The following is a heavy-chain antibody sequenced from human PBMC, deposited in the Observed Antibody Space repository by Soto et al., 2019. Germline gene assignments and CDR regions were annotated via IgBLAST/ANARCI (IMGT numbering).Heavy chain of an antibody. D-gene: IGHD6-6*01. V-gene: IGHV1-69*12. CDR3: ARPGAARPDYNGMDV. Sequence: QVQLVQSGAEVKKPGSSVKVACKASGGTFSSYAISWVRQAPGQGLEWMGGIIPIFGTANYVQKFQGRVTITADESTSTAYMGLSSLRSEHTAVYYCARPGAARPDYNGMDVWGQGTTVTVSS. CDR2: IIPIFGTA. CDR1: GGTFSSYA. J-gene: IGHJ6*02.